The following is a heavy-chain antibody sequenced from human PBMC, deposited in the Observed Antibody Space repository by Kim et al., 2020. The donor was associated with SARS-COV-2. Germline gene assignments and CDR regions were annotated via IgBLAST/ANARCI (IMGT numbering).Heavy chain of an antibody. CDR2: INSDGSST. Sequence: GGSLRLSCAASGFSFSDYYMTWIRQAPGKGLEWVAYINSDGSSTDYADSVNGRFTISRDSSKSSVSLQMNSLTPEDTAVYYCVREMSYCSQGTLDNYSS. J-gene: IGHJ4*02. V-gene: IGHV3-11*04. CDR1: GFSFSDYY. CDR3: VREMSY.